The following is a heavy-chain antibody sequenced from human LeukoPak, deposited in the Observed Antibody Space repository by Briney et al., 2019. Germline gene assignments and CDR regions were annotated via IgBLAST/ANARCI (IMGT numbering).Heavy chain of an antibody. CDR3: ARVMGYYGSGSFDY. CDR1: GFTFDDYG. V-gene: IGHV3-20*04. D-gene: IGHD3-10*01. Sequence: GGSLRLSCAASGFTFDDYGMSWVRQAPGKGLEWVSGINWNGGSTGYADSVKGRFTISRDNAKNSLYLQMNSLRAEDTAVYYCARVMGYYGSGSFDYWGQGTLVTVSS. J-gene: IGHJ4*02. CDR2: INWNGGST.